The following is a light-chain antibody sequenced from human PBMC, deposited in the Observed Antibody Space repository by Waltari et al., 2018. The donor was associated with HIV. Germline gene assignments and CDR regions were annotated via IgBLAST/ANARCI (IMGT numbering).Light chain of an antibody. CDR3: SSYAGRNNSGV. CDR2: EVT. Sequence: QSALTQPPSASGSLGQSVTIYCTGTSSDVGGYNSVCWYQRHPGKAPKLRIYEVTQRPSGVPDRFSGSKSGNSASLTVSGLQAEDEADYYCSSYAGRNNSGVFGGGTKLTVL. J-gene: IGLJ2*01. CDR1: SSDVGGYNS. V-gene: IGLV2-8*01.